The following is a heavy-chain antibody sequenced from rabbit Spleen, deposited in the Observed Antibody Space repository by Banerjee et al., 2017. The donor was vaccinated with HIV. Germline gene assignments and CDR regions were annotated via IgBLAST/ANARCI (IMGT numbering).Heavy chain of an antibody. V-gene: IGHV1S45*01. CDR1: GFSFGDRDV. CDR2: INTATGKA. CDR3: ARDLTSVIGWNFNL. D-gene: IGHD1-1*01. Sequence: QEQLEESGGGLVKPEGSLTVTCKASGFSFGDRDVMCWVRQAPGKGLEWIACINTATGKAVYASWAKGRFTISKTSSTTVTLQMTSLTVADTATYFCARDLTSVIGWNFNLWGPGTLVTV. J-gene: IGHJ4*01.